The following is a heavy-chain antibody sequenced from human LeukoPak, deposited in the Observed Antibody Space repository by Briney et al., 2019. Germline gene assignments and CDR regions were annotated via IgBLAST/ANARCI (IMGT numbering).Heavy chain of an antibody. Sequence: GGSLRLSCAASGFTFSSYGMHWVRQAPGKGLEWVAVISYGGSNKYYADSVKGRFTISRDNSKNTLYLQMNSLRAEDTAVYYCAKAHDYGDYVGSGAFDIWGQGTMVTVSS. CDR1: GFTFSSYG. D-gene: IGHD4-17*01. CDR2: ISYGGSNK. CDR3: AKAHDYGDYVGSGAFDI. V-gene: IGHV3-30*18. J-gene: IGHJ3*02.